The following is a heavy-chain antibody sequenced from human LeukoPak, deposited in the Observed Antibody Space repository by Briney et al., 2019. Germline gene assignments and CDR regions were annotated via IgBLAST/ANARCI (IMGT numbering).Heavy chain of an antibody. CDR3: ATAGIVLDTGAEFLLH. J-gene: IGHJ1*01. CDR1: GDTLTELS. V-gene: IGHV1-24*01. CDR2: LDPEEGET. D-gene: IGHD2-8*01. Sequence: ASVKVSCKLSGDTLTELSMHWVRQSPGKGLEWMGGLDPEEGETIYAQRFQGRVTMTEDTVTDTAHMELSSLTSEDTAVYYCATAGIVLDTGAEFLLHWGQGTLVTVSS.